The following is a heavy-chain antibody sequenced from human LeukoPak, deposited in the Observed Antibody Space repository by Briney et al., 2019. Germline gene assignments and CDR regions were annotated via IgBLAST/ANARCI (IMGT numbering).Heavy chain of an antibody. J-gene: IGHJ4*02. CDR1: GYTFTSYD. V-gene: IGHV1-8*01. CDR2: MNPNSGNT. D-gene: IGHD2-15*01. Sequence: ASVKVSCKASGYTFTSYDINWVRQATGQGLEWMGWMNPNSGNTGYAQKFQGRVTMTRNTSISTAYMELSSLRSEDTAVYYCARRGYCSGGSCSYFDYWGQGTLVTFSS. CDR3: ARRGYCSGGSCSYFDY.